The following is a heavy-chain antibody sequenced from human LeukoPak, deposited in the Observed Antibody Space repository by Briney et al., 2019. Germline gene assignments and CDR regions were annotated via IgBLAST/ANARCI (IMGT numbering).Heavy chain of an antibody. CDR1: GFTFDDYA. J-gene: IGHJ4*02. D-gene: IGHD5-24*01. CDR2: ISWNSGSI. CDR3: AKIPGDGYNSGFDY. Sequence: GRSLRHSCAASGFTFDDYAMHWVRQAPGKGLEWVSGISWNSGSIGYADSVKGRFTISRDNAKNSLYLQRNSLRAEDTALYYCAKIPGDGYNSGFDYWGQGTLVTVSS. V-gene: IGHV3-9*01.